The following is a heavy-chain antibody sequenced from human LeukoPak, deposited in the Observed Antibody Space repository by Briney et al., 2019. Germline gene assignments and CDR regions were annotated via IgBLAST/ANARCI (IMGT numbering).Heavy chain of an antibody. Sequence: PSETLSLTCTVSGDSISSGDYYWSWIRQPAGKGLEWIGRISSSGSTNYNPSLKSRVTISVDTSKNQFSLKLSSVTAADTAVYFCARGPYSYDSSGAFDIWGQGSMVTVSS. CDR3: ARGPYSYDSSGAFDI. CDR2: ISSSGST. J-gene: IGHJ3*02. D-gene: IGHD3-22*01. CDR1: GDSISSGDYY. V-gene: IGHV4-61*02.